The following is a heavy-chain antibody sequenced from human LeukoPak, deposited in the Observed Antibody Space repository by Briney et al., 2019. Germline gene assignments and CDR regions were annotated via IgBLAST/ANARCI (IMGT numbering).Heavy chain of an antibody. J-gene: IGHJ4*02. D-gene: IGHD3-16*02. Sequence: SVKVSCKASGGTFISYAISWVRQAPGQGLEWMGGIIPIFGTANYAQKFQGRVTITADKSTSTAYMELSSLRSEDTAVYYCARDVGWDYVWGSYRYRFDYWGQGTLVTVSS. CDR1: GGTFISYA. CDR3: ARDVGWDYVWGSYRYRFDY. V-gene: IGHV1-69*06. CDR2: IIPIFGTA.